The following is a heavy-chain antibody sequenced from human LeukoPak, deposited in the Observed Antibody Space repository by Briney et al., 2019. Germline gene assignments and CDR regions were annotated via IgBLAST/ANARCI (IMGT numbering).Heavy chain of an antibody. D-gene: IGHD1-26*01. Sequence: ASVKVSCKASGYTFTGYYMHWVRQAPGQGLEWMGWINPNSGGTNYAQKFQGRVTMTRDTSISTAYMELSRLRSDDTAVYYCARDLAREVGATAVLYYFDYWGQGTLVTVSS. J-gene: IGHJ4*02. CDR2: INPNSGGT. CDR1: GYTFTGYY. V-gene: IGHV1-2*02. CDR3: ARDLAREVGATAVLYYFDY.